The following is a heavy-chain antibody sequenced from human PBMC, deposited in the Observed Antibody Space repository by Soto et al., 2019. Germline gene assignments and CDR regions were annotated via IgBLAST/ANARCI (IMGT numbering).Heavy chain of an antibody. J-gene: IGHJ4*02. CDR2: MSSTTNYI. CDR1: GFTFTRYS. Sequence: EVQLVESGGGLVKPGGSLRLSCAASGFTFTRYSMNWVRQAPGKGLEWVSSMSSTTNYIYYGDSMKGRFTISRDNAKNSLYREMNGLRAEDTAVYYCARESEDLTSNFDYWGQGTLVTVSS. CDR3: ARESEDLTSNFDY. V-gene: IGHV3-21*06.